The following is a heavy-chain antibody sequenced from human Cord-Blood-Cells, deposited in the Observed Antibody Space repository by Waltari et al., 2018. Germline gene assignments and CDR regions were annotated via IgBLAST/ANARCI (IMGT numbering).Heavy chain of an antibody. CDR3: ARVGSIAAAGDAFDI. V-gene: IGHV4-4*07. CDR2: IYTSGST. J-gene: IGHJ3*02. Sequence: QVQLQESGPGLVKPSETLSLTCTVSGGSISRYYWSWIRQPAGKGLEWIGRIYTSGSTNYNPSLKSRVTMSVDTSKNQFSLKLSSVTAADTAVYYCARVGSIAAAGDAFDIWGQGTMVTVSS. CDR1: GGSISRYY. D-gene: IGHD6-13*01.